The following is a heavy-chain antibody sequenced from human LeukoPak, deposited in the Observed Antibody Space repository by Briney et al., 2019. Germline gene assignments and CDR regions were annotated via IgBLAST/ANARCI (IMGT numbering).Heavy chain of an antibody. CDR1: GYTFTGYY. J-gene: IGHJ5*02. V-gene: IGHV1-2*06. CDR3: ARFYYMITFGGVTSGGNWLDP. CDR2: INPNSGGT. Sequence: ASVKVSCKASGYTFTGYYMHWVRQAPGQGLEWMGRINPNSGGTNYAQKFQGRVTMTRDTSISTAYMELSRLRSDDTAVYYCARFYYMITFGGVTSGGNWLDPWGQGTLVTVSS. D-gene: IGHD3-16*01.